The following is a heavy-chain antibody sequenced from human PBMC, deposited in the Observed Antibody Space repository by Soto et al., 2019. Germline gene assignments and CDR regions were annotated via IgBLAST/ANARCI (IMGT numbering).Heavy chain of an antibody. D-gene: IGHD2-21*01. J-gene: IGHJ5*02. Sequence: QVQLQESGPGLVRPSETLSLTCTVSGGSISRYFWSWIRQSPGKGLEWIGYIFYTGSTTYNPSLKSRVTISIDTSKNQFSLKLSYLTAADTAVYYCAHFSDLEWFDPWDQGTLVTVSS. CDR2: IFYTGST. CDR1: GGSISRYF. V-gene: IGHV4-59*01. CDR3: AHFSDLEWFDP.